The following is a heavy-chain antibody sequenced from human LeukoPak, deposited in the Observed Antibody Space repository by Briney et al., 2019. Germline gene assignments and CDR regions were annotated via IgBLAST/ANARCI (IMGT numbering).Heavy chain of an antibody. CDR3: AKAGRPPSSRYYYCYMDV. D-gene: IGHD3-10*01. Sequence: PGGSLRLSCAASGFTFDDYAMHWVRQAPGRGLEWVSLISWDGGSTYYADSVKGRFTISRDNSKNSLYLQMNSLRAEDTALYYCAKAGRPPSSRYYYCYMDVWGKGTTVTVSS. CDR2: ISWDGGST. V-gene: IGHV3-43D*04. CDR1: GFTFDDYA. J-gene: IGHJ6*03.